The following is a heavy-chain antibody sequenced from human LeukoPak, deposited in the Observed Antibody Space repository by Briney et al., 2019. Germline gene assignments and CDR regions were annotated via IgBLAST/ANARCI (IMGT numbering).Heavy chain of an antibody. D-gene: IGHD3-16*01. Sequence: ASVTVSCKASGYTFITYGIRWVRQAPGQGLEWMGWISAYNGNTNYAQKFQGRVTMTTDTSTSTAYMELRSLRSDDTAVYYCARESRARGREFDYWGQGTLVTVSS. J-gene: IGHJ4*02. CDR2: ISAYNGNT. CDR3: ARESRARGREFDY. V-gene: IGHV1-18*01. CDR1: GYTFITYG.